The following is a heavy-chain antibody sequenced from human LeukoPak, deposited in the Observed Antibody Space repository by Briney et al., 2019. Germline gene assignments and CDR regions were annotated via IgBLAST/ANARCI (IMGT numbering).Heavy chain of an antibody. CDR1: GGTFSSYA. Sequence: SVNVSCKASGGTFSSYAISWVRQAPGQGLEWMGGIIPIFGTANYAQKFQGSVTTTADESTSTAYLELSSLRSEDTAVYYGARDSGVGATGTTFGYWGQGTLVTVSS. CDR2: IIPIFGTA. V-gene: IGHV1-69*19. J-gene: IGHJ4*02. D-gene: IGHD1-26*01. CDR3: ARDSGVGATGTTFGY.